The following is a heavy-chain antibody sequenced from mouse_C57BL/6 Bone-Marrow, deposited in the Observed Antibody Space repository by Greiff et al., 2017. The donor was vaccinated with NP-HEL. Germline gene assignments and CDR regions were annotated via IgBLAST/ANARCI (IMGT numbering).Heavy chain of an antibody. CDR1: GYTFTDYE. V-gene: IGHV1-15*01. J-gene: IGHJ4*01. CDR3: TRLTYYSNYVGAMDY. CDR2: IDPETGGT. D-gene: IGHD2-5*01. Sequence: QVTLKVSGAELVRPGASVTLSCKASGYTFTDYEMHWVKQTPVHGLEWIGAIDPETGGTAYNQKFKGKAILTADQSSSTAYLELRSLTSEDSAVDYCTRLTYYSNYVGAMDYWGQGTSVTVSS.